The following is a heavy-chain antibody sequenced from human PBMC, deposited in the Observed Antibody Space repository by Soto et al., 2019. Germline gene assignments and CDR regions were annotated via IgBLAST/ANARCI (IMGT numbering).Heavy chain of an antibody. Sequence: GESLKISCKGSGYSFTSYWIGWVRQMPGKGLEWMGIIYPGDSDTRYSPSFRGQVTISADKSISTAYLQWSSLKASDTAMYYCARLDIVVVPAARGGYNWFDPWGQGTLVTVSS. CDR3: ARLDIVVVPAARGGYNWFDP. J-gene: IGHJ5*02. CDR1: GYSFTSYW. CDR2: IYPGDSDT. D-gene: IGHD2-2*03. V-gene: IGHV5-51*01.